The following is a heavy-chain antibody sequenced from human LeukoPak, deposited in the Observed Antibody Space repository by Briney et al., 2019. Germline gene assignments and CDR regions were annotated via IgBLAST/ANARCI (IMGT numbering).Heavy chain of an antibody. V-gene: IGHV3-48*03. CDR2: IHISDGTT. Sequence: GGSLRLSCAASGFTFSSYEMSWVRQAPGKGLQWVSYIHISDGTTFYADSVKGRFTISRDNAKNSLYLQMSSLRVDDTAVYFWARAPASGTVDHWGEETGHTV. D-gene: IGHD6-13*01. CDR3: ARAPASGTVDH. J-gene: IGHJ5*02. CDR1: GFTFSSYE.